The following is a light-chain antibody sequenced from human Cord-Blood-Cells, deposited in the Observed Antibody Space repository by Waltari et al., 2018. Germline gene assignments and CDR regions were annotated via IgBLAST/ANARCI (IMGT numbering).Light chain of an antibody. V-gene: IGLV1-51*01. CDR1: SSNIGHNY. J-gene: IGLJ1*01. CDR3: GTWDSSLSAEV. CDR2: DNN. Sequence: QSVLTQPPSVSAAPGQKVTISCSGSSSNIGHNYVSWYQQLPGTDPKLLIYDNNKRPSGIPDRCSGSKSGTSATLGITGLQTGDEADYYCGTWDSSLSAEVFGTGTKVTVL.